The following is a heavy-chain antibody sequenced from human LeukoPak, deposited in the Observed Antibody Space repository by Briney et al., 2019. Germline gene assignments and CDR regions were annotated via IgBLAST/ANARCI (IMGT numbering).Heavy chain of an antibody. CDR1: VGSISCRH. J-gene: IGHJ3*02. V-gene: IGHV4-59*11. D-gene: IGHD3-22*01. CDR2: IYLSAST. CDR3: ARGDHYDSSGYPVVGFDI. Sequence: SETLSLTRTVSVGSISCRHGRWLRQPPGKGGEWIGYIYLSASTSYTPSHKSRVTIPVDTSKNQFSLKLSSVTDADTAVYYCARGDHYDSSGYPVVGFDIWGQGTMVTVSS.